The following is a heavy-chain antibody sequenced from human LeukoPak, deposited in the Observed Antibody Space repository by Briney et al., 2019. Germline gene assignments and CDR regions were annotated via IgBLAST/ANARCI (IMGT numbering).Heavy chain of an antibody. V-gene: IGHV4-31*03. D-gene: IGHD4-23*01. CDR3: SGGNSEDFDY. Sequence: SETLSLTCTVSGGSISSGGYYWSWIRQHPGKGLEWIGYIYYRGSTYYNPSLKSRVTISVDTSKNQFSLKLSSVTAADTAVYYCSGGNSEDFDYWGQGTLVTVSS. CDR2: IYYRGST. CDR1: GGSISSGGYY. J-gene: IGHJ4*02.